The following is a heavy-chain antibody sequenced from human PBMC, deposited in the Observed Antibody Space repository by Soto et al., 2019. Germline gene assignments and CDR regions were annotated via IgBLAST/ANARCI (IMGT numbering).Heavy chain of an antibody. Sequence: SETLSLTCTVSGGSISSGDYYWSWIRQPPGKGLEWIGYIYYSGSTYYNPSLKSRVIISVDTSKNQSSLKLSSVTAADTAVYYCASVSYFNAFDYWGQGTLVTVSS. CDR2: IYYSGST. J-gene: IGHJ4*02. CDR1: GGSISSGDYY. D-gene: IGHD3-9*01. V-gene: IGHV4-30-4*01. CDR3: ASVSYFNAFDY.